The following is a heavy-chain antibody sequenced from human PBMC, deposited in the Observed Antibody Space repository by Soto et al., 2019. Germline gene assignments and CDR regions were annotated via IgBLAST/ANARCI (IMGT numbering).Heavy chain of an antibody. CDR2: INSDGRTT. CDR1: GFTFSSYW. J-gene: IGHJ5*02. D-gene: IGHD3-16*01. Sequence: EVQLVESGGGLVQPGGSLRLSCAASGFTFSSYWMHWVRQAPGKGLVWVSRINSDGRTTTYADSVKGRFTISRENAKNTLYLQMNSLRAEDTAVYYCTRVEISAWGKFDPWGQGTLVTVSS. V-gene: IGHV3-74*01. CDR3: TRVEISAWGKFDP.